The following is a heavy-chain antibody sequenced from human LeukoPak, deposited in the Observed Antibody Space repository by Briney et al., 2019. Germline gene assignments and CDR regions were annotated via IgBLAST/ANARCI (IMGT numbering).Heavy chain of an antibody. CDR1: GGSISSYY. CDR3: ARSHGSGSYYNLNDY. V-gene: IGHV4-59*01. Sequence: KPSETLSLTCTVSGGSISSYYWSWIRQPPGKGLEWIGYIYYSGSTNYNPSLRSRVTISVDTSKNQFSLKLSSVTAADTAVYYCARSHGSGSYYNLNDYWGQGALVTVSS. J-gene: IGHJ4*02. D-gene: IGHD3-10*01. CDR2: IYYSGST.